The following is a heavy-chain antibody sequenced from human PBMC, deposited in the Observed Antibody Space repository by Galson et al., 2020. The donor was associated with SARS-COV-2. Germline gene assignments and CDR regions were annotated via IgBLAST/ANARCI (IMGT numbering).Heavy chain of an antibody. CDR3: ARARVRAAAGRLNYYYYGMDV. Sequence: ASVKVSCKASGYTFTGYYIHWVRQAPGQGLEWMGWINPDSGRTKYAQTFQGRVSMTRDTSISTGYMELSRLRSDDTAVYYCARARVRAAAGRLNYYYYGMDVWGQGTTVTVSS. D-gene: IGHD6-13*01. CDR2: INPDSGRT. V-gene: IGHV1-2*02. CDR1: GYTFTGYY. J-gene: IGHJ6*02.